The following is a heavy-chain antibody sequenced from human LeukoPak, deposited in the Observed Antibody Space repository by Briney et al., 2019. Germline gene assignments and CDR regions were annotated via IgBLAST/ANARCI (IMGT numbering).Heavy chain of an antibody. V-gene: IGHV3-21*01. D-gene: IGHD2-21*01. CDR1: GFTFSSYS. J-gene: IGHJ4*02. CDR3: GRGHCRGGDCFDY. Sequence: GGSLRLSCAASGFTFSSYSVNWVRQAPGKGLEWVSSISSSSSYIYYADSVKGRFTISSDNAKNSLHLQMNSLRAEDTAVYYCGRGHCRGGDCFDYWGQGTLVTVSS. CDR2: ISSSSSYI.